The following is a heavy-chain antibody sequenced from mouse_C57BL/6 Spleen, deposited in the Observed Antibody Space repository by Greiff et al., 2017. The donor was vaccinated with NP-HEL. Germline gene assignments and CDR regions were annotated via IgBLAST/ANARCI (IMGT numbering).Heavy chain of an antibody. J-gene: IGHJ3*01. D-gene: IGHD2-4*01. V-gene: IGHV5-4*01. CDR1: GFTFSSYA. Sequence: EVQLVESGGGLVKPGGSLKLSCAASGFTFSSYAMSWVRQTPEKRLEWVATISAGGSYTYYPDNVKGRFTISRDNAKNNLYLQMSHLKSEDTAMYYCARGGNDYDWFAYWGQGTLVTVSA. CDR2: ISAGGSYT. CDR3: ARGGNDYDWFAY.